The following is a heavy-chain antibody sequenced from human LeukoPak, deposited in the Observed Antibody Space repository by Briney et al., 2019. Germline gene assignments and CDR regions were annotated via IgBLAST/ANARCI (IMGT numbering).Heavy chain of an antibody. CDR3: ARRTPYYYDSSGYHDAFDI. CDR2: ISYDGSNK. D-gene: IGHD3-22*01. CDR1: GFTFSSYA. J-gene: IGHJ3*02. V-gene: IGHV3-30-3*01. Sequence: GGSLRLSCAASGFTFSSYAVHWVRQAPGKGLEWVAVISYDGSNKYYADSVKGRFTISRDNSKNTLYLQMNSLRAEDTAVYYCARRTPYYYDSSGYHDAFDIWGQGTMVTVSS.